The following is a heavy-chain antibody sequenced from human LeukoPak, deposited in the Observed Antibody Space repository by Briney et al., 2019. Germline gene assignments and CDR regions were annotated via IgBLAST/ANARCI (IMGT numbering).Heavy chain of an antibody. CDR3: ARQRGSGWLGY. Sequence: SETLSLTCTVSGGSISSSSYYWGWIRQPPGKGLEWIGSIYYSGSTYYNPSLKSRVTISVDTSKNQFSLKLSSVTAADTAVYYCARQRGSGWLGYWGQGTLVTVSS. J-gene: IGHJ4*02. V-gene: IGHV4-39*01. CDR1: GGSISSSSYY. D-gene: IGHD6-19*01. CDR2: IYYSGST.